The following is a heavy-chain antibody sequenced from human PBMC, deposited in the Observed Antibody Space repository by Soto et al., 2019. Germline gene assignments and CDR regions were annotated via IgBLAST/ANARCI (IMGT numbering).Heavy chain of an antibody. CDR2: ISAYNGNT. CDR1: GYTFTSYG. D-gene: IGHD5-18*01. Sequence: QVQLVQSGAEVKKPGASVKVSCKASGYTFTSYGISWVRQAPGQGLEWMGWISAYNGNTNYAQKLQGRVTMTRDTSTSTAYMELRSLRSDDTAVYYCASGGYSYGRAGYYYYGMDVWGQGTTVTVSS. V-gene: IGHV1-18*01. CDR3: ASGGYSYGRAGYYYYGMDV. J-gene: IGHJ6*02.